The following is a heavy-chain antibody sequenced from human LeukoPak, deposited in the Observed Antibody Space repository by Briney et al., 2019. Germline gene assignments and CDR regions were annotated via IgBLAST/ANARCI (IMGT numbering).Heavy chain of an antibody. D-gene: IGHD6-13*01. V-gene: IGHV5-51*01. CDR2: IYPGDSDT. CDR1: GYSFTSYW. Sequence: PGESLKISCKGSGYSFTSYWIGWVRQMPGKGLEWMGIIYPGDSDTRYSPSFQGQVTISADKSISTAYLQWSSLKASDTAMYYCATSSSWYRYGMDVWGQGTTVTVSS. J-gene: IGHJ6*02. CDR3: ATSSSWYRYGMDV.